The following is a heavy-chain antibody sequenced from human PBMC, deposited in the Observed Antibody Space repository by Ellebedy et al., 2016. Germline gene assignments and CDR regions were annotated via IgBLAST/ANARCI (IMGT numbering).Heavy chain of an antibody. Sequence: SETLSLTCAVYGGSFSGYYWSWIRQPPGKGLEWIGEINHSGSTNYNPSLKSRVTISVDTSKNQFSLKLSSVTAADTAVYYCARVQPSYCGGDCYSRLFDYWGQGTLVTVSS. V-gene: IGHV4-34*01. D-gene: IGHD2-21*02. CDR3: ARVQPSYCGGDCYSRLFDY. CDR2: INHSGST. J-gene: IGHJ4*02. CDR1: GGSFSGYY.